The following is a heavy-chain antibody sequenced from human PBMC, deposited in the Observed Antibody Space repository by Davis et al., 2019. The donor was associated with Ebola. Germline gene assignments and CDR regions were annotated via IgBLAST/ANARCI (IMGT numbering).Heavy chain of an antibody. J-gene: IGHJ4*02. Sequence: SVTVSRKPSRYTLTGHYMHLVRQAPAQGIVLMRRLNPNSGGTNYAQKFQGRVTMTRDTSISTAYMELGRPMSDDTAVYYCATLIDYGELFDYWGQGTLVTVSS. V-gene: IGHV1-2*06. CDR2: LNPNSGGT. CDR3: ATLIDYGELFDY. D-gene: IGHD4-17*01. CDR1: RYTLTGHY.